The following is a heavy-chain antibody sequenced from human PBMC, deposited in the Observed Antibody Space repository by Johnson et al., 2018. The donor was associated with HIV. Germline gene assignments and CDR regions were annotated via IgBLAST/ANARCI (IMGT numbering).Heavy chain of an antibody. J-gene: IGHJ3*02. CDR3: ARSYSRWDDVFDI. V-gene: IGHV3-11*04. D-gene: IGHD1-26*01. Sequence: QVQLVESGGGLIHPGGSLRLSCAASGFTVSSNYMSWVRQAPGKGLEWVSAISGSGGSTYYADSVKGRFTISRDNAKNSLYLQVNSLRAEDTAVYYCARSYSRWDDVFDIWGQGTMVTVSS. CDR2: ISGSGGST. CDR1: GFTVSSNY.